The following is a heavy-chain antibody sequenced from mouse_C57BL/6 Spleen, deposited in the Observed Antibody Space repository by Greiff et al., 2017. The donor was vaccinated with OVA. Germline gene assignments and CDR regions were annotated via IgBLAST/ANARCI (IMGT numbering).Heavy chain of an antibody. CDR1: GYTFTSYW. Sequence: QVQLQQPGAELVMPGASVKLSCKASGYTFTSYWMHWVKQRPGQGLEWIGEIDPSDSYTNYNQKFKGKSTLTVDKSSSTAYMQLSSLTSEDSAVYYCAKRGDYDSWFAYWGKGTLVTVSA. CDR3: AKRGDYDSWFAY. CDR2: IDPSDSYT. D-gene: IGHD2-4*01. J-gene: IGHJ3*01. V-gene: IGHV1-69*01.